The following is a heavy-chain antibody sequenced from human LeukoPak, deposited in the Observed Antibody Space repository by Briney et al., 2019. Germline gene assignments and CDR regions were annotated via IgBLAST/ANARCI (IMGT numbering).Heavy chain of an antibody. CDR3: VRHIAYHANFDY. CDR2: MYYSGST. D-gene: IGHD2-21*01. Sequence: SETLSLTCTVSGGSISSTTYCWSWVRQPPGKGLEWIGCMYYSGSTYYSSSLKGRVTISLDTPKNQFSLRLNSVTASDTAVYYCVRHIAYHANFDYWGQGILVTVSS. J-gene: IGHJ4*02. CDR1: GGSISSTTYC. V-gene: IGHV4-39*01.